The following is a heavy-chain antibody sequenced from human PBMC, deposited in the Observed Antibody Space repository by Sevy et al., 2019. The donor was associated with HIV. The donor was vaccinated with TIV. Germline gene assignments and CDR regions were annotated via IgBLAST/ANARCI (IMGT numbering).Heavy chain of an antibody. J-gene: IGHJ4*02. D-gene: IGHD1-20*01. Sequence: GESLKISCAASGFTFSSYAMSWVRQAPGKGLEWVSAISGSGGSTYYADSVKGRFTISRDNSKNTLYLQMNSLRAEDTAVYYCAKAGDNWNRFDYWGQGTLVTVSS. V-gene: IGHV3-23*01. CDR3: AKAGDNWNRFDY. CDR2: ISGSGGST. CDR1: GFTFSSYA.